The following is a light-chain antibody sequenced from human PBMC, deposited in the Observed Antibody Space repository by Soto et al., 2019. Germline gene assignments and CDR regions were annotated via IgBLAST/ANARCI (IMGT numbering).Light chain of an antibody. CDR3: SSSTPTRGLV. Sequence: QSALTQPASVSGSLGQSISIPCTEDSSDLTYNSVSWYQHHPHKAPKLIIYEVSYRPSGVSTRFSGSQSAGSASLTISGLQAEDEADYYCSSSTPTRGLVFGSGTKVTVL. CDR1: SSDLTYNS. CDR2: EVS. V-gene: IGLV2-14*01. J-gene: IGLJ1*01.